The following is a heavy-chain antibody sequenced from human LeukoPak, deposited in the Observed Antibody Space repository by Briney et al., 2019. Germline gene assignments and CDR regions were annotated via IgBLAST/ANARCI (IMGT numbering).Heavy chain of an antibody. D-gene: IGHD1-14*01. V-gene: IGHV1-2*02. J-gene: IGHJ4*02. Sequence: ASVKVSCKASGSTFTGYFIHWVRQAPGQGLEWMRWISPKNGGTSCAQKFQDRVTMARDTSTSTAYMELSSLIFDDTAVYYCARGPDHGGFDHWGQGTLVIVSS. CDR1: GSTFTGYF. CDR3: ARGPDHGGFDH. CDR2: ISPKNGGT.